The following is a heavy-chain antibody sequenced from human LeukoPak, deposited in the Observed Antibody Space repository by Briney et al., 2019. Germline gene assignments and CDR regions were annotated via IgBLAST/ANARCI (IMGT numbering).Heavy chain of an antibody. V-gene: IGHV4-59*12. Sequence: SETLSLTCTVSGGSISSYYWSWIRQPPGKGLEWIGYIYYSGSTYYNPSLKSRVTISVDTSKNQFSLKLSSVTAADTAVYYCARDRKMYYYGSGSYYLDYWGQGTLVTVSS. D-gene: IGHD3-10*01. CDR1: GGSISSYY. CDR2: IYYSGST. J-gene: IGHJ4*02. CDR3: ARDRKMYYYGSGSYYLDY.